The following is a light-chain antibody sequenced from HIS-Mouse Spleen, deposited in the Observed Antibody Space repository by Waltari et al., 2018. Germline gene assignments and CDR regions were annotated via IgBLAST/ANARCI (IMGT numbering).Light chain of an antibody. V-gene: IGLV2-8*01. Sequence: QSALTQPPSASGSPGQSVTISCTGTSSDVGGYTYVSWYQQHPAKAPKLMIYDVSNRPSGVSNRFSGSKSGNTASLTVSGLQAEDEADYYCSSYAGSNNYVFGTGTKVTVL. J-gene: IGLJ1*01. CDR3: SSYAGSNNYV. CDR1: SSDVGGYTY. CDR2: DVS.